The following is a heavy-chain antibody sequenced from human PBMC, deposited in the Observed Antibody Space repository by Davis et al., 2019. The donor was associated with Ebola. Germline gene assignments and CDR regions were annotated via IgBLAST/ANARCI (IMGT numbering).Heavy chain of an antibody. CDR2: MSYDGTNK. D-gene: IGHD3-3*01. Sequence: PGGSLRLSCAASGFTFSNYAMHWVRQAPGKGLEWVALMSYDGTNKYYADSVKGRFTISRDNSKNTLYIQMNSLKPEDAAVYYCARGWWLREIFGVVDYWGQGTLVTVSS. V-gene: IGHV3-30-3*01. CDR1: GFTFSNYA. J-gene: IGHJ4*02. CDR3: ARGWWLREIFGVVDY.